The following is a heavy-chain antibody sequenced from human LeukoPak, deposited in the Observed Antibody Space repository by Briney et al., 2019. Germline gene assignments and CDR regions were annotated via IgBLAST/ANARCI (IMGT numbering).Heavy chain of an antibody. V-gene: IGHV3-11*01. CDR3: AREDGVVPAATYYYYYGMDV. CDR1: GFTFSDYY. D-gene: IGHD2-2*01. J-gene: IGHJ6*02. Sequence: GGSLRLSCAASGFTFSDYYMSWLRQAPGKGLEWVSYINSSGSTIYYADSVKGRFTISRDNAKNSLYLQMNSLRAEDTAVYYCAREDGVVPAATYYYYYGMDVWGQGTTVTVSS. CDR2: INSSGSTI.